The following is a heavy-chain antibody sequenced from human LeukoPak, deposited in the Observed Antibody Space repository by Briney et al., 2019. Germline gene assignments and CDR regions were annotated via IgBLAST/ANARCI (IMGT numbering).Heavy chain of an antibody. CDR3: ARGPVTTLIDY. Sequence: SETLSLTCTVSGGSISSHYWSWIRQPPGKGLEWIGYIYYSGSTNYNPSLKGRVTISVDTSKNQFSLKLSSVTAADTAVYYCARGPVTTLIDYWGQGTLVTVSS. D-gene: IGHD4-17*01. CDR1: GGSISSHY. CDR2: IYYSGST. V-gene: IGHV4-59*11. J-gene: IGHJ4*02.